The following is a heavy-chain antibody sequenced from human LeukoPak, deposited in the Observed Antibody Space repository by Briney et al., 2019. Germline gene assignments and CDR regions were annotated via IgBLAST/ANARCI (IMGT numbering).Heavy chain of an antibody. V-gene: IGHV3-21*01. CDR3: ARASYSSSFDY. CDR1: GFTFDDYG. Sequence: GGSLRLSCAASGFTFDDYGMSWVRQAPGKGLEWVSSISSSSSYIYYADSVKGRFTISRDNAKNSLYLQMNSLRAEDTAVYYCARASYSSSFDYWGQGTLVTVSS. J-gene: IGHJ4*02. CDR2: ISSSSSYI. D-gene: IGHD6-13*01.